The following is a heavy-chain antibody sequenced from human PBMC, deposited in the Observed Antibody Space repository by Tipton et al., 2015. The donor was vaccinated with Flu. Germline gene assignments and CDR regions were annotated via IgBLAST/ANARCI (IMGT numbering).Heavy chain of an antibody. CDR2: FSTTGTR. D-gene: IGHD6-19*01. CDR1: GFTFSRYG. J-gene: IGHJ4*02. Sequence: SLRLSCAVSGFTFSRYGVSWVRQAPGKGLEWVSGFSTTGTRYFADSVKGRFTMSRDNYKNTLYLQINSLRAEDTAVYYCAKVIPELVAGLDYWGQGTLLTVSS. V-gene: IGHV3-23*01. CDR3: AKVIPELVAGLDY.